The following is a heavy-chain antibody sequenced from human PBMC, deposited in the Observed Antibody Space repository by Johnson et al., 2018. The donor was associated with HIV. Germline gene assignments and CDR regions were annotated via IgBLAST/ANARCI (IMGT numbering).Heavy chain of an antibody. V-gene: IGHV3-30-3*01. D-gene: IGHD1-26*01. Sequence: QVQLVESGGGVVQPGRSLILSCAASGFTFISYAMHWVRQAPGKGLEWVAVISYDVSNKYYADSVKGRFTISRDNSKNTLYLQMNSLRAEDTAVYYCARSGSYGPDAFDIWGQGTMVTVSS. CDR1: GFTFISYA. J-gene: IGHJ3*02. CDR2: ISYDVSNK. CDR3: ARSGSYGPDAFDI.